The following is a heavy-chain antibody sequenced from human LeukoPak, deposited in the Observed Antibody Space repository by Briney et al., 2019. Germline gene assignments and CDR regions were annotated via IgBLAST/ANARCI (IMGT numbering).Heavy chain of an antibody. CDR2: VYYSGST. V-gene: IGHV4-39*07. Sequence: SETLSLTCTVSGGSISSYYWGWIRQPPGKGLEWIGSVYYSGSTYYNPSLKSRVTISVDTSKNQFSLKLSSVTAADTAVYYCASGAYSYYYMDVWGKGTTVTISS. D-gene: IGHD1-26*01. J-gene: IGHJ6*03. CDR1: GGSISSYY. CDR3: ASGAYSYYYMDV.